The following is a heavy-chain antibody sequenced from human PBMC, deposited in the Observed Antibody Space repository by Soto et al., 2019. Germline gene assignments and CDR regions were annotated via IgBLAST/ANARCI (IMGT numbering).Heavy chain of an antibody. V-gene: IGHV4-61*08. D-gene: IGHD3-22*01. CDR3: ARSDDYYDSSVIPSFAH. CDR1: GGSISSGGYF. Sequence: PSETLSLTCTVSGGSISSGGYFWSWIRQPPGKGLEWIGYIYYSGSTNCNPSLKSRVTISVDTSKNQFSLKLSSVTAADTAVYYCARSDDYYDSSVIPSFAHWGQGALVTVSS. CDR2: IYYSGST. J-gene: IGHJ4*02.